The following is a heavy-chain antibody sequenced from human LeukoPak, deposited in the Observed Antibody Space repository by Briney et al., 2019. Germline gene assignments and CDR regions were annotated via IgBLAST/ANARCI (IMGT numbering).Heavy chain of an antibody. Sequence: PGGSLRLSCAASGFTFSSYWMHWVRQAPGKGLEWVSGINWNGDSTAYADSVKGRFTISRDNAKNSLYLQMNSLRAEDTAFYHCARAVGATYSYATDVWGQGATVTVSS. J-gene: IGHJ6*02. CDR3: ARAVGATYSYATDV. V-gene: IGHV3-20*01. D-gene: IGHD1-26*01. CDR2: INWNGDST. CDR1: GFTFSSYW.